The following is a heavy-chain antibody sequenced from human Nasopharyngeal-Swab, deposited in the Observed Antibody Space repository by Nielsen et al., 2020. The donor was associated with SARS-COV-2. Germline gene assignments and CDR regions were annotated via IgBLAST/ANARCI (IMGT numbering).Heavy chain of an antibody. CDR2: FKSKTDGGTR. V-gene: IGHV3-15*01. CDR3: TTRGYSYGDFDY. Sequence: GGSLRLSCAASGFSFSNAWMSWVRQAPGKGLEWVGRFKSKTDGGTRDYAAPVKGRFTVSRDDSINTLYLQMNSLKIEDTAVYYCTTRGYSYGDFDYWGQGTLVTVSS. D-gene: IGHD5-18*01. J-gene: IGHJ4*02. CDR1: GFSFSNAW.